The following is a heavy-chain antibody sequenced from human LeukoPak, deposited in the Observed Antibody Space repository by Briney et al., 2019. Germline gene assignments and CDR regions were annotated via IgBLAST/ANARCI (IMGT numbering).Heavy chain of an antibody. CDR3: ARDPIAAAGTDLDP. Sequence: PGGSLRLSCAASGFTFSDYYMSWIRQAPGKGLEWVSYISSSGSTIYYADSVKGRFTISRDNAKNSLYLQMNSLRAEDTAVYYCARDPIAAAGTDLDPWGQGTLVTVSS. CDR2: ISSSGSTI. D-gene: IGHD6-13*01. J-gene: IGHJ5*02. CDR1: GFTFSDYY. V-gene: IGHV3-11*01.